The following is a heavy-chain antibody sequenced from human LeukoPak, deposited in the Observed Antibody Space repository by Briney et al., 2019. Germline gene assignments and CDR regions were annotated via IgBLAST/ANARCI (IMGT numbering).Heavy chain of an antibody. CDR3: AKDRAGYSSSWSYWFDP. V-gene: IGHV3-23*01. CDR1: GFTFSSYA. Sequence: GGSLRLSCAASGFTFSSYAMSWVRQAPGKGLEWGSAISGRGGSTYYADSVKGRFTISRDNSKNSLYLQVNSLRAEDTAVYYCAKDRAGYSSSWSYWFDPWGQGTLVTVSS. J-gene: IGHJ5*02. CDR2: ISGRGGST. D-gene: IGHD6-13*01.